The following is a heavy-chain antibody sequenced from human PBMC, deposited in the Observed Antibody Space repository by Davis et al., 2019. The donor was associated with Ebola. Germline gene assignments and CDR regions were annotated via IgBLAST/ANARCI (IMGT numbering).Heavy chain of an antibody. CDR2: IYSGGST. CDR3: AKRGIAAAGTGYYFDY. CDR1: GFTVSSNY. V-gene: IGHV3-53*01. D-gene: IGHD6-13*01. J-gene: IGHJ4*02. Sequence: PGGSLRLSCAASGFTVSSNYMSWVRQAPGKGLEWVSVIYSGGSTYYADSVKGRFTISRDNSKNTLYLQMNSLRAEDTAVYYCAKRGIAAAGTGYYFDYWGQGTLVTVSS.